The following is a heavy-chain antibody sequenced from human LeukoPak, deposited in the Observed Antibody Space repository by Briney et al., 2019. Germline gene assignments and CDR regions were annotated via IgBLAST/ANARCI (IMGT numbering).Heavy chain of an antibody. V-gene: IGHV1-18*04. CDR1: GYSFTSYG. CDR3: ARDRRGPMVRGVISVMAV. D-gene: IGHD3-10*01. J-gene: IGHJ6*01. CDR2: ISAYNGNT. Sequence: ASVKVSCKASGYSFTSYGTSWVRQAPGQGLEWMGWISAYNGNTNHAQKLQGRVPITTDPSTSTASMELSSWRSEDTAVYYCARDRRGPMVRGVISVMAVSGKGSTV.